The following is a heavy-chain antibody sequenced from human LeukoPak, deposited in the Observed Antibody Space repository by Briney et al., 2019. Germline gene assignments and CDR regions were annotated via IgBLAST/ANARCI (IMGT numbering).Heavy chain of an antibody. CDR1: GGSISSYY. J-gene: IGHJ4*02. V-gene: IGHV4-4*07. Sequence: SETLSLTCTVSGGSISSYYWSWIRQPAGKGLEWIGRIYTSGSTNYNPFFKSRVSMSVDTSKNQFSLKLSSVTAADTAVYYCASYDFWSGYYIYWGQGTLVIVSS. CDR2: IYTSGST. CDR3: ASYDFWSGYYIY. D-gene: IGHD3-3*01.